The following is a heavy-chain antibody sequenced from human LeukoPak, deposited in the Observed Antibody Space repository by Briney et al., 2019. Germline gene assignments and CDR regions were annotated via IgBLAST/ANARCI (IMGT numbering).Heavy chain of an antibody. V-gene: IGHV3-23*01. Sequence: GGSLRLSCAASGFTFNNYAMSWVRQAPGKGLEWVAAISGNGGHTYYRDSVKGRFTISRDNPKDTLYLLMNSLSAEDTALYYCAKEQTSSGYFDYWGQGTLVTVSS. CDR3: AKEQTSSGYFDY. CDR1: GFTFNNYA. J-gene: IGHJ4*02. CDR2: ISGNGGHT. D-gene: IGHD3-10*01.